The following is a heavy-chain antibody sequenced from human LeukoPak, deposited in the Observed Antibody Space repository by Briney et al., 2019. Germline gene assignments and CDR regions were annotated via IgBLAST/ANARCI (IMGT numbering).Heavy chain of an antibody. CDR1: GYTLTELS. V-gene: IGHV1-24*01. J-gene: IGHJ4*02. CDR2: FDPEDGET. Sequence: ASVKVSCKVSGYTLTELSMHWVRQAPGKGLEWMGGFDPEDGETIYAQKFQGRVTMTEDTSTDTAYMELRSLRSEDTAVYYCATVAITMVRGASPLDYWGQGTLVTVSS. D-gene: IGHD3-10*01. CDR3: ATVAITMVRGASPLDY.